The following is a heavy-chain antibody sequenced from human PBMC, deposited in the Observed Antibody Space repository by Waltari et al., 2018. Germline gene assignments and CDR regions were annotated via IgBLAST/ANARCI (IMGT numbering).Heavy chain of an antibody. Sequence: EVQLVESGGGLVQPGGSLRLSCAASGFTFSSSDMHWVGQATGKGLEWVSAIGTAGDTYYPGSVKGRFTISRENAKNSLYLQMNSLRAEDTAVYYCAREGSTVTPDAFDIWGQGTMVTVSS. V-gene: IGHV3-13*01. CDR3: AREGSTVTPDAFDI. D-gene: IGHD4-17*01. CDR2: IGTAGDT. J-gene: IGHJ3*02. CDR1: GFTFSSSD.